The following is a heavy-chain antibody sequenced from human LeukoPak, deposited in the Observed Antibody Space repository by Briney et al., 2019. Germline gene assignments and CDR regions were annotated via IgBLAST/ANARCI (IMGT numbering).Heavy chain of an antibody. Sequence: PGGSLRLSCAASGFTFSSYAMHWVRQVPGKGLEWVAVISYDGSIKYYADSVKGRFPISRDNSKNTLYLQMNSLRPEDTAVYYCARDTVQLERTGAFDIWGQGTMVTVSS. CDR2: ISYDGSIK. V-gene: IGHV3-30-3*01. J-gene: IGHJ3*02. CDR1: GFTFSSYA. D-gene: IGHD1-1*01. CDR3: ARDTVQLERTGAFDI.